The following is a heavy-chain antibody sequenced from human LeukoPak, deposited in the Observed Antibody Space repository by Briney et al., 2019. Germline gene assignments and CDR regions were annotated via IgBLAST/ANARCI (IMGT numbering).Heavy chain of an antibody. CDR1: GFTFSNAW. D-gene: IGHD5-18*01. J-gene: IGHJ4*02. CDR3: TTGELGYTYGQFFDY. Sequence: PGGSLRLSCAASGFTFSNAWMSWVRQAPRKGLEWVGRIKSKTDGGTTDYAAPVKGRFTISRDDSKNTLYLQMNSLKTEDTAVYYCTTGELGYTYGQFFDYWGQGTLVTVSS. CDR2: IKSKTDGGTT. V-gene: IGHV3-15*01.